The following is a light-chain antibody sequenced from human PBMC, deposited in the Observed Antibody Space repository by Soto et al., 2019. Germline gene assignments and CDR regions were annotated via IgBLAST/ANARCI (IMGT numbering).Light chain of an antibody. J-gene: IGKJ2*01. CDR2: DAS. CDR1: QSVSSY. CDR3: QQRSNWVT. V-gene: IGKV3-11*01. Sequence: EIVLTQSPATLSLSPGERATLSCRASQSVSSYLAWYQQKPGQAPRLLIYDASNRAPGIPARFSGSGYGTDCTLPISSLEPEDFAVYYCQQRSNWVTFGQGTKLEIK.